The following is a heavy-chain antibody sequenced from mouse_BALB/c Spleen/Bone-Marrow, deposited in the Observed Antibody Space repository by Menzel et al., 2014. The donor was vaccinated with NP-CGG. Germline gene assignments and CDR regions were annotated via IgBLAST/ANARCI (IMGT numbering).Heavy chain of an antibody. J-gene: IGHJ1*01. Sequence: EVKLMESGGGLVKPGGPLKLSCAASGFTFSSYAMSWVRQSPEKRLEWVAEISSGGSYTYYSDTVTGRFTISRDNVKNTLYLEMSSLRSEDAAMYHCARDNGTYGWYCDVRGAGTTVTVSS. D-gene: IGHD2-1*01. CDR3: ARDNGTYGWYCDV. V-gene: IGHV5-9-4*01. CDR2: ISSGGSYT. CDR1: GFTFSSYA.